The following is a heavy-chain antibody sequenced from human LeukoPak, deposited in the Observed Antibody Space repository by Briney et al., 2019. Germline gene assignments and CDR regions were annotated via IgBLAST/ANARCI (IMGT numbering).Heavy chain of an antibody. Sequence: GGSLRLSCAASGFTFSSYGMHWVRQAPGKGLEWGAFIRYDGNSKYYADSVKGRFTISRDNSNNTLFLQMSSLRREDTAMYYCAKDPQVRGMDYFDYWGQGTLVTVSS. CDR3: AKDPQVRGMDYFDY. V-gene: IGHV3-30*02. CDR1: GFTFSSYG. J-gene: IGHJ4*02. CDR2: IRYDGNSK. D-gene: IGHD3-10*01.